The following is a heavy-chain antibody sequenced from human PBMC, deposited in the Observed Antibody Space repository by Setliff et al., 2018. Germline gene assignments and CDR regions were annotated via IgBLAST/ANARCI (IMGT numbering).Heavy chain of an antibody. V-gene: IGHV4-39*07. CDR2: IYYSGST. D-gene: IGHD1-1*01. CDR1: GGSVSDSTYY. Sequence: SETLSLTCTVSGGSVSDSTYYWGWVRQPPGKGLEWIGSIYYSGSTYYNPSLRSRVTISVDTSKNQFSLKLSSVTAADTAVYYCARDGTYRYFDYWGQGALVTVSS. J-gene: IGHJ4*02. CDR3: ARDGTYRYFDY.